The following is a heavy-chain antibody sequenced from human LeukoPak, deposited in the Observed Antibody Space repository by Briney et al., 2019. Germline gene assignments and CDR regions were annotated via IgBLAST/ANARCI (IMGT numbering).Heavy chain of an antibody. CDR1: GGTFSSYA. CDR3: ARDPLGWYYGSGSYSYDAFDI. CDR2: IIPIFCTA. D-gene: IGHD3-10*01. Sequence: SVNVSCMASGGTFSSYAISWVRQAAGQGLEWMGGIIPIFCTANYGQKLQDRVMNSTDESTSTASMELSSLRSEDTAVYYCARDPLGWYYGSGSYSYDAFDIWGQGTMVTVSS. V-gene: IGHV1-69*05. J-gene: IGHJ3*02.